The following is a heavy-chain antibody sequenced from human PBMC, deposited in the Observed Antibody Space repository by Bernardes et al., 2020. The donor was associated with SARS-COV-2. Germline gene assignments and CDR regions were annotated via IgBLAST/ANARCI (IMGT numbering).Heavy chain of an antibody. D-gene: IGHD2-2*02. CDR2: IKSNTDGVAT. CDR3: TTDSTEYQLLYREWVAFDI. Sequence: GGSLRLSCAASGFTFSNAWMSWVRRAPGMGLEWVGRIKSNTDGVATDYAAPVKGRFTISRDDSKNTLYLQMNSLKTEDTAVYYCTTDSTEYQLLYREWVAFDIWGQGTMVTVSS. V-gene: IGHV3-15*01. J-gene: IGHJ3*02. CDR1: GFTFSNAW.